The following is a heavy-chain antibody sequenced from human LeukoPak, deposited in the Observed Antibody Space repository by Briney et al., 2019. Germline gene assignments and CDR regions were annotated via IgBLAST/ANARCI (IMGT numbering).Heavy chain of an antibody. CDR2: INHSGST. V-gene: IGHV4-34*01. CDR1: GGSFSGYY. J-gene: IGHJ4*02. Sequence: SETLSLTCAVYGGSFSGYYWSWIRQPPGKGLEWIGEINHSGSTNYNPSLKSRVTIPADTSKNQFSLKLSSATAADTAVYYCARAPRRGYSYDHYYFDYWGQGTLVTVSS. D-gene: IGHD5-18*01. CDR3: ARAPRRGYSYDHYYFDY.